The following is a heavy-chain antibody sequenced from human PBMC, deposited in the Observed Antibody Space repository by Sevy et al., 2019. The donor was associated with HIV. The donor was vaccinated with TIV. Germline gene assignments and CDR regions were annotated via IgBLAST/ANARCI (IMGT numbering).Heavy chain of an antibody. Sequence: GGSLRLSCAASGFTFSSYGMHWVRQAPGKGLEWVAVISYDGTNKYYADSVKGRFTISRDNTRYSVYLEMHSLRPEDTALYYCAKDINRGCDGVNCYSYYYYFYGLDVWGQGTTVTVSS. CDR1: GFTFSSYG. CDR3: AKDINRGCDGVNCYSYYYYFYGLDV. CDR2: ISYDGTNK. J-gene: IGHJ6*02. V-gene: IGHV3-30*18. D-gene: IGHD2-21*01.